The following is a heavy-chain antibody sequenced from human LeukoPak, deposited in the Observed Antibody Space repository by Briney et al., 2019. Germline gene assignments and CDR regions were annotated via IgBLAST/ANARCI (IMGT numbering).Heavy chain of an antibody. V-gene: IGHV4-34*01. CDR2: INHSGST. D-gene: IGHD4-17*01. Sequence: GLEWIVEINHSGSTNYNPSLKSRVTISVDTSKNQFSLKLSSVTAADTAVYYCARDYGDYRRYFDYWGQGTLVTVSS. CDR3: ARDYGDYRRYFDY. J-gene: IGHJ4*02.